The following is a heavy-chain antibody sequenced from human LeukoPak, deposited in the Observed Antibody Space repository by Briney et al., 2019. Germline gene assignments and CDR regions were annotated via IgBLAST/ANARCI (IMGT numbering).Heavy chain of an antibody. D-gene: IGHD2-8*01. J-gene: IGHJ4*02. CDR2: VNTDVSVT. Sequence: GGSLRLSCAASGFALSVYWMHWVRQVPGKGLVWVSRVNTDVSVTDYAVSVRGRFTISRDNAKNTLYLDMNSLRAEDTGVYYCVRGLGGLYTGPLGRWGQGNPVADSS. V-gene: IGHV3-74*01. CDR3: VRGLGGLYTGPLGR. CDR1: GFALSVYW.